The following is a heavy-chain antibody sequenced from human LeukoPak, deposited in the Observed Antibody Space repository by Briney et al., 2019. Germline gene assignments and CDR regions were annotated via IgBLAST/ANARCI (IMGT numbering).Heavy chain of an antibody. V-gene: IGHV3-30-3*01. D-gene: IGHD3-3*01. CDR1: GFTFSSYA. CDR3: ARGYYDFWSGSMDV. Sequence: GGSLRLSCAASGFTFSSYAMHWVRQAPGKGLEWVAVISYDGSNKYYADSVKGRFTISRDNSKNTLYLQMNSLRAEDTAVYYCARGYYDFWSGSMDVWGQGTRSPSP. J-gene: IGHJ6*02. CDR2: ISYDGSNK.